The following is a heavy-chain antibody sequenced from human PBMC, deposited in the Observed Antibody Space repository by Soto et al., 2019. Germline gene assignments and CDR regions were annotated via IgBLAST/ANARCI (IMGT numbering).Heavy chain of an antibody. V-gene: IGHV3-7*01. J-gene: IGHJ4*02. CDR2: INPDGSET. CDR1: GFTFSSFW. CDR3: SRSLDF. Sequence: GGSLRLSCAASGFTFSSFWMDWVRQAPGKGLEWVASINPDGSETHYVDSVKGRFTISRDNAKNSLYLQMSSLTAEDSALYYCSRSLDFWGQGTRVTVSS.